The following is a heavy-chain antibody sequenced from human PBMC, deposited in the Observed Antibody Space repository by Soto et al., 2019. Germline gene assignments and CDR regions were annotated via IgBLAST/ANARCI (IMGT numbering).Heavy chain of an antibody. V-gene: IGHV3-23*01. Sequence: EVQLLESGGGLVQPGGSLRLSCAASGFTFRNYAMSWVRQAPGKGLEWVSALSGSGVSTYYADSVKGRFTISRDNSNHKLYLQMNNLRAEDTAVYYCAKYLGNWQYYFDYWGQGTLVTVSS. CDR1: GFTFRNYA. D-gene: IGHD1-20*01. CDR2: LSGSGVST. J-gene: IGHJ4*02. CDR3: AKYLGNWQYYFDY.